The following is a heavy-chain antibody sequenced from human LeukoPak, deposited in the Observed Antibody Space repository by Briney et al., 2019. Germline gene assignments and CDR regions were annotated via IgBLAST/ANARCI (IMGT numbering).Heavy chain of an antibody. CDR1: GFTFSSFG. D-gene: IGHD3-3*01. CDR2: IGGSGGDT. J-gene: IGHJ4*02. V-gene: IGHV3-23*01. Sequence: PGGSLRLSCAASGFTFSSFGMSWVRQSPERGLEWVSVIGGSGGDTHYAESVKGRFTISRDNSKNTLYLQMSRLRADDTAVYYCAKGKDFNGYYVDSWGQGTLVTVSS. CDR3: AKGKDFNGYYVDS.